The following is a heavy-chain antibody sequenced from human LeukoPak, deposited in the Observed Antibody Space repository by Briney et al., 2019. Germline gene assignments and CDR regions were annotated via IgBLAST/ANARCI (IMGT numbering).Heavy chain of an antibody. D-gene: IGHD4-11*01. CDR3: ASTTVTPRHYYYYYGMDV. CDR2: FDPEDGET. Sequence: ASVKVSCKVSGYTLTELSMHRVRQAPGKGLEWMGGFDPEDGETIYAQKFQGRVTMTEDTSTDTAYMELSSLRSEDTAVYYCASTTVTPRHYYYYYGMDVWGQGTTVTVSS. V-gene: IGHV1-24*01. CDR1: GYTLTELS. J-gene: IGHJ6*02.